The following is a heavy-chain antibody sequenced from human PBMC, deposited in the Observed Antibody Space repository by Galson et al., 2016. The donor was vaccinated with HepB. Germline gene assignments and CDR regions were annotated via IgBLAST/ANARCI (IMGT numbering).Heavy chain of an antibody. CDR3: VMSTFS. V-gene: IGHV3-7*01. Sequence: SLRLSCAAAGFTFSDYWMIWVRQAPGKGLECVAIIKEDGSYKDYADSVKGRFTISRDNAKNSVFLQMNSLRGEDTAVYYCVMSTFSWGQGTLVTVSS. CDR1: GFTFSDYW. CDR2: IKEDGSYK. J-gene: IGHJ4*02.